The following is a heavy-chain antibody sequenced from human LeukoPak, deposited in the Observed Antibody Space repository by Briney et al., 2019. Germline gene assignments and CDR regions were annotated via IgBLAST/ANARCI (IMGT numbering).Heavy chain of an antibody. J-gene: IGHJ3*02. CDR2: IIPIFGTA. V-gene: IGHV1-69*05. D-gene: IGHD3-3*01. CDR3: ARTDYDFWSGKTGGAFDI. Sequence: SVKVSCKASGGTFSSYAISWVRQAPVQGLEWMGRIIPIFGTANYAQKFQGRVTITTDESTSTAYMELSSLRSEDTAVYYCARTDYDFWSGKTGGAFDIWGQGTMVTVSS. CDR1: GGTFSSYA.